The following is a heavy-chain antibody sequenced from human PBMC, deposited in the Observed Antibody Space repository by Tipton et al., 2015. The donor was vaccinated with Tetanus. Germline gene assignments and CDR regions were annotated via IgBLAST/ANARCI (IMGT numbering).Heavy chain of an antibody. CDR2: MYHSGIT. V-gene: IGHV4-30-2*01. D-gene: IGHD5-18*01. J-gene: IGHJ4*02. Sequence: TLSLTCVVSGGSISSADYSWSWIRQPPGKGLEWIGYMYHSGITHYNPSLKSRVTISEDRSKNQFSLNLTSVTAADTAVYYCARHLTYTYTSSYFDYWGLGTLVTVSS. CDR3: ARHLTYTYTSSYFDY. CDR1: GGSISSADYS.